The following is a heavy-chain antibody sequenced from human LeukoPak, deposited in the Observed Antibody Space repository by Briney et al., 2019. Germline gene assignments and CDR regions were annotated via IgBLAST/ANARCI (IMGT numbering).Heavy chain of an antibody. CDR3: AIIVGATNGVDY. CDR2: IIPIFGTA. V-gene: IGHV1-69*05. J-gene: IGHJ4*02. CDR1: GGTFSSYA. Sequence: SVRVSCKASGGTFSSYAISWVRQAPGQGLEWMGGIIPIFGTANYAQKFQGRVTITTDESTSTAYMELSSLRSEDTAVYYCAIIVGATNGVDYWGQGTLVTVSS. D-gene: IGHD1-26*01.